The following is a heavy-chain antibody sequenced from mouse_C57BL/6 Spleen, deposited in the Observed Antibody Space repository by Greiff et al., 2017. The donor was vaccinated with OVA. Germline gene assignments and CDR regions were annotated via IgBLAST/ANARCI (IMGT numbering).Heavy chain of an antibody. J-gene: IGHJ4*01. CDR2: ISSGGDYI. V-gene: IGHV5-9-1*02. CDR1: GFTFSSYA. D-gene: IGHD1-1*01. Sequence: DVHLVESGEGLVKPGGSLKLSCAASGFTFSSYAMSWVRQTPEKRLEWVAYISSGGDYIYYADTVKGRFTISRDNARNTLYLQMSSLKSEDTAMYYCTTYYGSSYYYAMDYWGQGTSVTVSS. CDR3: TTYYGSSYYYAMDY.